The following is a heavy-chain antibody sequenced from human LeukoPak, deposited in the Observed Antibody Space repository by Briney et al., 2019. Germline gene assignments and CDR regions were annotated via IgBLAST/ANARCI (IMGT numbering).Heavy chain of an antibody. CDR1: GFTFSSYE. V-gene: IGHV3-48*03. D-gene: IGHD3-10*01. J-gene: IGHJ4*02. CDR2: ISSSGNTM. CDR3: ASSTRGVFDY. Sequence: PGGSLRLSCAASGFTFSSYEMNWVRQAPGKGLEWVSYISSSGNTMHYADSVKGRFTISRDNAKNTLYLQMNSLRAEDTAVYFCASSTRGVFDYWGQGTLVTVSS.